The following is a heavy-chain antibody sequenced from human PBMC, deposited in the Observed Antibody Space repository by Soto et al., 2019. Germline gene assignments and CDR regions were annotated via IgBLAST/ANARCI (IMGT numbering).Heavy chain of an antibody. D-gene: IGHD3-10*01. CDR2: IYYSGST. V-gene: IGHV4-39*01. CDR1: GGSISSSSYY. Sequence: PSDLSLTCTVSGGSISSSSYYLGWIRQPPGKGLEWIGSIYYSGSTYYNPSLKSRVTISVDTSKNQFSLKLSSVTAADTAVYYCARGSAVLWFGELLFQFYYYYGMDVWGQGTTVTVS. CDR3: ARGSAVLWFGELLFQFYYYYGMDV. J-gene: IGHJ6*02.